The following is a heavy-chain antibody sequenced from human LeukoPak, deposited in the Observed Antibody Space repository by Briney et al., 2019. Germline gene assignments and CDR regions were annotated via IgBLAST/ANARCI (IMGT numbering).Heavy chain of an antibody. Sequence: GSLRLSCAASGFTFSSYAMHWVRQAPGKGLEWVAVISYDGSNKYYADSVKGRFTISRDNSKNTLYLQMNSLRAEDTAVYYCARDGGFDYWGQGTLVTVSS. CDR1: GFTFSSYA. D-gene: IGHD3-16*01. CDR3: ARDGGFDY. J-gene: IGHJ4*02. CDR2: ISYDGSNK. V-gene: IGHV3-30-3*01.